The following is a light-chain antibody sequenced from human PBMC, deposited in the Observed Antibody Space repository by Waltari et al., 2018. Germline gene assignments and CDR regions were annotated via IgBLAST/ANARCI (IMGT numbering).Light chain of an antibody. CDR1: QSLLHSNGYTY. V-gene: IGKV2-28*01. J-gene: IGKJ1*01. CDR3: MQALQTPWA. Sequence: DIVMTQSPLSLPVTPGEPASISCRSSQSLLHSNGYTYLDWYLQKPGQSPQLLIYFGSNRASGVPARFSGSGSSTDFTLKISRVEAEDVGVYYCMQALQTPWAFGQGTKVEIK. CDR2: FGS.